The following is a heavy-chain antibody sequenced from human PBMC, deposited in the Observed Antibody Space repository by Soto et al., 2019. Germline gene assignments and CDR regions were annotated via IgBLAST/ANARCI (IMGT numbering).Heavy chain of an antibody. CDR2: IYYSGST. CDR3: ARAPGRYFDWLSGWFDP. J-gene: IGHJ5*02. V-gene: IGHV4-31*03. D-gene: IGHD3-9*01. CDR1: GGSISSGGYY. Sequence: SETLSLTCTVSGGSISSGGYYWSWIRQHPGMGLEWIGYIYYSGSTYYNPSLKSRVTISVDTSKNQFSLKLSSVTAADTAVYYCARAPGRYFDWLSGWFDPWGQGTLVTVSS.